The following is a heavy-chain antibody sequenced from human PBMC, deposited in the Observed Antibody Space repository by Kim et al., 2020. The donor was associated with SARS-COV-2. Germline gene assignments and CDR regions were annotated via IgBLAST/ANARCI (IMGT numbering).Heavy chain of an antibody. Sequence: GGSLRLSCAASGFTFSSYEMNWVRQAPGKGLEWVSYISSSGSTIYYADSVKGRFTISRDNAKNSLYLQMNSLRAEDTAVYYCASGRYCSSTSCHDHYYYYGMDVWGQGTTVTVSS. V-gene: IGHV3-48*03. CDR1: GFTFSSYE. J-gene: IGHJ6*02. CDR2: ISSSGSTI. D-gene: IGHD2-2*01. CDR3: ASGRYCSSTSCHDHYYYYGMDV.